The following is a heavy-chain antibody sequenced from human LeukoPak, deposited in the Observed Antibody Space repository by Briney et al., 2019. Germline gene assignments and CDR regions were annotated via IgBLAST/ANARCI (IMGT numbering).Heavy chain of an antibody. V-gene: IGHV1-69*05. CDR3: ARDQEGFDY. Sequence: ASVKVSCKASGGTFISYAISWVRQAPGQGLEWMGGIIPIFGTANYAQKFQGRVTVTRDTSTSTVHIELSGLRSEDTAVYYCARDQEGFDYWGQGTLVTVSS. CDR2: IIPIFGTA. J-gene: IGHJ4*02. CDR1: GGTFISYA.